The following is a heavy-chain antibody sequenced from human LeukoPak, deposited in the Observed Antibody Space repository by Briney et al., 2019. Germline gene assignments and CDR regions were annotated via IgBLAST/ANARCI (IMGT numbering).Heavy chain of an antibody. CDR3: VRFAKGPGSRMGFDP. CDR2: ITPSNTDI. V-gene: IGHV3-21*01. J-gene: IGHJ5*02. Sequence: PGGSLRLSCAASGFSFSTYTMNWVRQAPGKGLEWVSSITPSNTDINYADSVKGRFTISRTHAKNTLYLQMNILTAEDAALYYLVRFAKGPGSRMGFDPWGEGSLVTVPS. CDR1: GFSFSTYT. D-gene: IGHD2-8*01.